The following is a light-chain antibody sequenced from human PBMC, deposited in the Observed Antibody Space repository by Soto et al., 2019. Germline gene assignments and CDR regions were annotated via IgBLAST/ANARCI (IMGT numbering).Light chain of an antibody. J-gene: IGLJ2*01. CDR3: SSYSSSSTFVV. CDR2: DVR. Sequence: QAVLTQPASVSGSPGQSITISCTGTSSDVGGYNYVAWYQQVPDKAPQLIIYDVRSRPSGISDRFTGSKSGNTASLTISGLQAEDEADYYCSSYSSSSTFVVFGGRTKLTVL. CDR1: SSDVGGYNY. V-gene: IGLV2-14*01.